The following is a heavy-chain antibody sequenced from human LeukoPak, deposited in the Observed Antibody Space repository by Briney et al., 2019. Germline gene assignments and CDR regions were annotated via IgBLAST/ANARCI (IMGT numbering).Heavy chain of an antibody. V-gene: IGHV1-69*13. CDR2: IIPIFGTA. CDR1: GGTFSSYA. J-gene: IGHJ1*01. D-gene: IGHD6-13*01. CDR3: ARGERRQLVGSSEKYFQH. Sequence: SVKVSCKASGGTFSSYAISWVRQAPGQGLEWMGGIIPIFGTANYAQKFQGRVTITADESTSTAYMELSSLRSEDTAVYYCARGERRQLVGSSEKYFQHWGQGTLVTVSS.